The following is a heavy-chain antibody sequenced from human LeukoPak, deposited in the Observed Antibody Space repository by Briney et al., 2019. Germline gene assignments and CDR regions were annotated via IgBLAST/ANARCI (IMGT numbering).Heavy chain of an antibody. Sequence: SGPTLVNTTQTLTLTCTFSGFSLSTSGMCVSWIRQPPGKALEWLALIDWDDDKYYSTSLKTRLTISKDTSKNQVVLTMTNMDPVDTATYYCARTYYYDSSGYPLPFDYWGQGTLVTVSS. D-gene: IGHD3-22*01. J-gene: IGHJ4*02. CDR2: IDWDDDK. CDR1: GFSLSTSGMC. CDR3: ARTYYYDSSGYPLPFDY. V-gene: IGHV2-70*01.